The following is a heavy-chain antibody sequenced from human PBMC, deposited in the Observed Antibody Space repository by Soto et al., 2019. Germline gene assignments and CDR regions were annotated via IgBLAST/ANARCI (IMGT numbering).Heavy chain of an antibody. CDR3: ARPRGQLCFRRAFDI. CDR2: IYYSGST. J-gene: IGHJ3*02. V-gene: IGHV4-39*01. CDR1: GGSISSNSYY. D-gene: IGHD5-18*01. Sequence: PSETLSLTCTVSGGSISSNSYYWGWIRQPPGKGLEWIGSIYYSGSTYYNPSLESRVTISVDTSKNQFSLKLSSVTAADTAVYYCARPRGQLCFRRAFDIWGQGTMVTVSS.